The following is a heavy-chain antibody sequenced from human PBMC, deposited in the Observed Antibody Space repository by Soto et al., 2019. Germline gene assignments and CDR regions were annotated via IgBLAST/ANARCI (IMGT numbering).Heavy chain of an antibody. V-gene: IGHV4-59*01. J-gene: IGHJ3*02. CDR2: IYYSGST. CDR1: GGSISSYY. D-gene: IGHD3-10*01. CDR3: ARNYGLGAFDI. Sequence: ASETLSLTCTVSGGSISSYYWIWIRQPPGKGLEWIGYIYYSGSTNYNPSLKSRVTISVDPSKNQFSLKLSSVTAADTAVYYCARNYGLGAFDIWGQGTMVTVSS.